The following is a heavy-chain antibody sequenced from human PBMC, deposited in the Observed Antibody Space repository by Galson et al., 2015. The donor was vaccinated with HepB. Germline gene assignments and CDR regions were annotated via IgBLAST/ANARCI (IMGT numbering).Heavy chain of an antibody. CDR2: IDPSASYA. Sequence: SGAEVKKPGESLRISCKGSGYSFTTYWISWVRQMPGIGQEWMGRIDPSASYANYSPSFQGHATVPADKSISTAYLEWSSLEAPDTAMYHCARQEYYDTSGRVDWGQGTLVAVAS. D-gene: IGHD3-22*01. J-gene: IGHJ4*02. V-gene: IGHV5-10-1*01. CDR1: GYSFTTYW. CDR3: ARQEYYDTSGRVD.